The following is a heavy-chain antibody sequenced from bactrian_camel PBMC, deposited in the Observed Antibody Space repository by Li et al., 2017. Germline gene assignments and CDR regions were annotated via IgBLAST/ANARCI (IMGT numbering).Heavy chain of an antibody. CDR1: RYASTYGRYC. CDR3: VRSALGRCAGD. J-gene: IGHJ4*01. V-gene: IGHV3S67*01. Sequence: DVQLVESGGGLVQPGGSLRLSCSASRYASTYGRYCQAWFRQAPGKEREAVATIDTVGQTSYADSVKGRFAISKDKAKDTVYLQMNSLKVEDTAMYSCVRSALGRCAGDWGQGTQVTVS. CDR2: IDTVGQT. D-gene: IGHD1*01.